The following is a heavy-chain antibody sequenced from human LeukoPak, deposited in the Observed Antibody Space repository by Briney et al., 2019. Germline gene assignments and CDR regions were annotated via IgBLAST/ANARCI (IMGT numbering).Heavy chain of an antibody. CDR3: ARRTRSFSYTYGDAYYYYYMDV. CDR2: IYTSGST. D-gene: IGHD5-18*01. Sequence: SETLSLTCTVSGGSISSYYWSWIRQPAGKGLEWIGRIYTSGSTNYNPSLKSRVTMSVDTSKNQFSLKLRSVTAADTAVYYCARRTRSFSYTYGDAYYYYYMDVWGKGTTVIVS. J-gene: IGHJ6*03. CDR1: GGSISSYY. V-gene: IGHV4-4*07.